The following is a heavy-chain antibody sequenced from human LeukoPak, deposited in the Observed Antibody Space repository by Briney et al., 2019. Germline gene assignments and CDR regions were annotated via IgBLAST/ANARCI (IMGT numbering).Heavy chain of an antibody. CDR1: GGSFSGYY. V-gene: IGHV4-34*01. D-gene: IGHD3-10*01. J-gene: IGHJ5*02. CDR2: INHSGST. Sequence: PSETLSLTCAVYGGSFSGYYWSWIRQPPGKGLECIGEINHSGSTNYNPSLKSRATISVDTSQNQFSLKLSSVTAADTAVYYCARGRTYYYGSGRRGWFDPWGQGTLVTVSS. CDR3: ARGRTYYYGSGRRGWFDP.